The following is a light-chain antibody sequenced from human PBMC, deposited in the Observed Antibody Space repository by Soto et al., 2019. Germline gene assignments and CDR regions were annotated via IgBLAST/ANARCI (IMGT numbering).Light chain of an antibody. CDR3: QQFHSLPYT. J-gene: IGKJ2*01. CDR2: DAS. CDR1: EDIANH. V-gene: IGKV1-33*01. Sequence: DTQMTQSPHSLSASVGDRVTIACPAHEDIANHLNWYRQRPGKAPDLLIYDASNLEPGVPSRFSGAGSGTDFTFTISGLLPEDFATYYCQQFHSLPYTFGQGTKLDI.